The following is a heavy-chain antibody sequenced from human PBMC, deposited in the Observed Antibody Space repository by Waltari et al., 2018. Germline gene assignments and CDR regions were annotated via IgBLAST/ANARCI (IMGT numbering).Heavy chain of an antibody. V-gene: IGHV3-48*01. D-gene: IGHD1-26*01. CDR2: ISSSSSTI. CDR3: ASGGSYLSWFDP. Sequence: EVQLVESGGGLVQPGGSLRLSCAASGFPFRSYSMNWVRQAPGKGLEWVSYISSSSSTIYYADSVKGRFTISRDNAKNSLYLQMNSLRAEDTAVYYCASGGSYLSWFDPWGQGTLVTVSS. CDR1: GFPFRSYS. J-gene: IGHJ5*02.